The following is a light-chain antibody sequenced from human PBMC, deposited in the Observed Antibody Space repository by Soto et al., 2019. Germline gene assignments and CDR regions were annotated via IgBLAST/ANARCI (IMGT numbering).Light chain of an antibody. V-gene: IGKV1-8*01. CDR2: AAS. CDR1: QGISSY. J-gene: IGKJ1*01. CDR3: QQYYSYPRT. Sequence: AIRMTQSPSSLSASTGYRVTITCRASQGISSYLAWYQQKPGKAPKLLIYAASTLQSGVPSRFSGSGSGTDFTLTISCLQSEDFATYYCQQYYSYPRTFGQGTTVDI.